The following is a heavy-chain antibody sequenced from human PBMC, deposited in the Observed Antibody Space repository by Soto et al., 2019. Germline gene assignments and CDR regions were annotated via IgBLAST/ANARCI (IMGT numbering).Heavy chain of an antibody. D-gene: IGHD2-2*01. CDR2: IVVGSGNT. J-gene: IGHJ4*02. CDR3: AREDSVIIPAVSDF. CDR1: GFTFTSSA. Sequence: SVKVSCKASGFTFTSSAVQWVRQARGQRLEWIGWIVVGSGNTNYAQKFQERVTITRDMSTSTAYMELNSLRPEDTAVYYCAREDSVIIPAVSDFWGQGTLVTVSS. V-gene: IGHV1-58*01.